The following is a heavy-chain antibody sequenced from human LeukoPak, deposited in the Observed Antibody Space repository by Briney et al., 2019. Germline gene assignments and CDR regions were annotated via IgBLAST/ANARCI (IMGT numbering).Heavy chain of an antibody. Sequence: SVKVSCKASGGTFSSYAISWARQAPGQGLEWMGGIIPIFGTANYAQKFQGRVTITTDESTSTAYMELSSLRSEDTAVYYCARDRGYYGSGSLDYWGQGTLVTVSS. CDR3: ARDRGYYGSGSLDY. V-gene: IGHV1-69*05. CDR1: GGTFSSYA. D-gene: IGHD3-10*01. J-gene: IGHJ4*02. CDR2: IIPIFGTA.